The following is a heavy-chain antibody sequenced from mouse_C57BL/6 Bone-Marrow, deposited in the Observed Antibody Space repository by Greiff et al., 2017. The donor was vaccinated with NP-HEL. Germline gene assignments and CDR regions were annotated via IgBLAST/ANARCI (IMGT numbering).Heavy chain of an antibody. V-gene: IGHV1-5*01. CDR2: IYPGNSDT. Sequence: EVQLQQSGTVLARPGASVKMSCKTSGYTFTSYWMHWVKQRPGQGLEWIGAIYPGNSDTSSNQKFKGKAKLTAVTSASTAYMELSSLTNEDSAVYYCTKKGGFYYGSSYNFDYWGKGTTLTVSS. CDR3: TKKGGFYYGSSYNFDY. D-gene: IGHD1-1*01. J-gene: IGHJ2*01. CDR1: GYTFTSYW.